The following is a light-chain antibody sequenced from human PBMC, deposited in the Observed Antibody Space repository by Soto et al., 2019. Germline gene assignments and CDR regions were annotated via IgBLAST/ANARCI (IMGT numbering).Light chain of an antibody. J-gene: IGLJ1*01. Sequence: QSVLTQPPSVSGSPGQSVAISCTGTSSDIGAYNRVSWYQQPPGTAPKLMIYDVNNRPSGVPDRFSGSKSGNTASLTISGLQADDEADYYCSSFTSSNTYAFGTGTKVTVL. CDR1: SSDIGAYNR. CDR3: SSFTSSNTYA. V-gene: IGLV2-18*02. CDR2: DVN.